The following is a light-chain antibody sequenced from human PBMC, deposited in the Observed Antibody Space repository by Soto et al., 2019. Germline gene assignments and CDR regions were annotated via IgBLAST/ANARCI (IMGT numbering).Light chain of an antibody. J-gene: IGLJ1*01. CDR1: SSDIGAYNY. CDR2: DVS. CDR3: SSYTTDSLYV. V-gene: IGLV2-14*03. Sequence: QSVLTQPASVSGSPGQSITISCTGTSSDIGAYNYVSWYQQHPGKAPKVVIYDVSNRPSGISDRFSGSKSGNTASLTISGHQAEVEADYHCSSYTTDSLYVFPTGTQLTVL.